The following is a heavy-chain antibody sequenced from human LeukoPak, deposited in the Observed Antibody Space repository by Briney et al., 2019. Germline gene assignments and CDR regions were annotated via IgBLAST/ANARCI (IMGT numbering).Heavy chain of an antibody. J-gene: IGHJ4*02. Sequence: SVKVSCKASGGTFSSYAISWVRQAPGQGLEWMGGIIPIFGTANYAQKFQGRVTITADKSTSTAYMELSSLRSEDTAVYYCARVTRINGYKKTFDYWGQGTLVTVSS. CDR2: IIPIFGTA. CDR3: ARVTRINGYKKTFDY. CDR1: GGTFSSYA. V-gene: IGHV1-69*06. D-gene: IGHD5-24*01.